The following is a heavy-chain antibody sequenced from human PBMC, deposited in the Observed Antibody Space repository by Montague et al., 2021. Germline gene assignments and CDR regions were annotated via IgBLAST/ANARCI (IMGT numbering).Heavy chain of an antibody. D-gene: IGHD6-13*01. Sequence: SETLSLTCTVSGASITSNIYYWGWIRQSPGKGLEWIGSIYYSGNSFYQPSLKSRITMAVDTSKNHFSLKLSSVTAADTAIYYCAGVFSSLYVGWFDPWGQGTLVTVSS. J-gene: IGHJ5*02. V-gene: IGHV4-39*02. CDR1: GASITSNIYY. CDR2: IYYSGNS. CDR3: AGVFSSLYVGWFDP.